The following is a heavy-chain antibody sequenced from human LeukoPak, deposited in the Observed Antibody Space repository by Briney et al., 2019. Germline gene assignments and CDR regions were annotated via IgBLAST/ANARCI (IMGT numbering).Heavy chain of an antibody. CDR2: ISGSGGKT. D-gene: IGHD4-17*01. CDR1: GFTLRSYT. Sequence: GGSLRLSCAASGFTLRSYTMNWVRQAPGKGLEWVADISGSGGKTYYADSVKGRFTISRDNSKNTLYLQMNSLRAEDTAVYYCAKDAKPTVTTGDYYYYYGMDVWGQGTTVTVSS. CDR3: AKDAKPTVTTGDYYYYYGMDV. V-gene: IGHV3-23*01. J-gene: IGHJ6*02.